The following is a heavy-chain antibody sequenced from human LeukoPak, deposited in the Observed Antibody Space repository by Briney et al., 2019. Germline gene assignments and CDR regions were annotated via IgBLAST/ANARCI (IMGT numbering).Heavy chain of an antibody. CDR3: AKALATAMVSYYYGMDV. Sequence: GGSLRLSCAASGFTFDDYAMHWVRQAPGKGLGWVSGISWNSGSIGYADSVKGRFTISRDNAKNSLYLQMNSLRAEDTALYYCAKALATAMVSYYYGMDVWGQGTTVTVSS. CDR2: ISWNSGSI. CDR1: GFTFDDYA. V-gene: IGHV3-9*01. D-gene: IGHD5-18*01. J-gene: IGHJ6*02.